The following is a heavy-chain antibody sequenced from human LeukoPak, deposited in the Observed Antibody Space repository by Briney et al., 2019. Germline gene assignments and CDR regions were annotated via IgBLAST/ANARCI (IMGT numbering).Heavy chain of an antibody. CDR2: IYPGDSDT. J-gene: IGHJ4*02. Sequence: GESLKISCKGSGYSFTSYWIGWVRQMPGKGLEWMGIIYPGDSDTRYSPSFQGQVTISADKSISTAYLQCSSLKASDTAMYYCARAAWWPGRQPLFDYWGQGTLVTVSS. V-gene: IGHV5-51*01. CDR1: GYSFTSYW. D-gene: IGHD2-15*01. CDR3: ARAAWWPGRQPLFDY.